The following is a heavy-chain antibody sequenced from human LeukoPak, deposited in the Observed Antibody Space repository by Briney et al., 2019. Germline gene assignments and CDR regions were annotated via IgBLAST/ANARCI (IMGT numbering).Heavy chain of an antibody. J-gene: IGHJ4*02. D-gene: IGHD2-21*01. Sequence: PGGSLRLSCAASGFIFRTYGMNWVRQAPGKRLEYVSGNTAGGGNTYYADSLKGRFTISRDDSKYTVFLQMNSLRVEDTAVYYCAKGAYGVGGALDYWGRGSLVTVSS. CDR1: GFIFRTYG. CDR2: NTAGGGNT. CDR3: AKGAYGVGGALDY. V-gene: IGHV3-23*01.